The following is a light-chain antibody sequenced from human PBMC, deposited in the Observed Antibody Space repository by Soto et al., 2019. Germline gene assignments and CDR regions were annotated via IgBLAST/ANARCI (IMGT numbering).Light chain of an antibody. CDR2: DVS. CDR3: SSYTSSSTLEV. V-gene: IGLV2-14*01. CDR1: SSDVGGYNY. Sequence: QSALTQPASLSGSPGQSIPISCTGTSSDVGGYNYVSWYQQRPGKAPKLMIYDVSNRPSGVSNRFSGSKSGNTASLTISGLQAEDEADYYCSSYTSSSTLEVFGTGTKVTVL. J-gene: IGLJ1*01.